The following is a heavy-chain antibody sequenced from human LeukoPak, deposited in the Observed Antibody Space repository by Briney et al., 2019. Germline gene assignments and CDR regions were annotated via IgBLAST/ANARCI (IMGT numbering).Heavy chain of an antibody. CDR3: ARERKGSGWYYYYYGMDV. V-gene: IGHV1-69*04. CDR2: IFPILGIA. Sequence: ASVNVSCKASGGTFSSYAISWVRQAPGQGLEWMGRIFPILGIANYAQKFQGRVTITADKSTSPAYLELRSLRSEDTAVYYCARERKGSGWYYYYYGMDVWGQGTTVTVSS. CDR1: GGTFSSYA. J-gene: IGHJ6*01. D-gene: IGHD6-19*01.